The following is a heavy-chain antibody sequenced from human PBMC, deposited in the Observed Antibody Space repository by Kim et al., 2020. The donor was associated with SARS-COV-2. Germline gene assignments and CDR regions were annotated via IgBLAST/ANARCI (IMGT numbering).Heavy chain of an antibody. D-gene: IGHD3-16*01. CDR2: IRSSGGST. Sequence: GGSLRLSCAASGFTFRTYGVSWVRQAPGKGLEWVSTIRSSGGSTYYADSVKGRFTISRDNSKNMVYLQMNSLRAEDTAVYYCAKGGPNYFDYWGQGILVT. CDR3: AKGGPNYFDY. V-gene: IGHV3-23*01. J-gene: IGHJ4*02. CDR1: GFTFRTYG.